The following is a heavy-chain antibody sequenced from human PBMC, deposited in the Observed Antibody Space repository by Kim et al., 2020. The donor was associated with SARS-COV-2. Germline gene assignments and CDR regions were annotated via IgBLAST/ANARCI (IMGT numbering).Heavy chain of an antibody. CDR2: ITNNNGKT. Sequence: GGSLRLSCAASGFTVSRFAMNWVRQAPGKGLEWVAAITNNNGKTYYADSVKGRFIISRDNSENTVYLQMNNLRVDDTALYYCAKDHPSGGWPTFEYWGQGTMVTVYS. CDR3: AKDHPSGGWPTFEY. V-gene: IGHV3-23*01. J-gene: IGHJ4*02. CDR1: GFTVSRFA. D-gene: IGHD2-15*01.